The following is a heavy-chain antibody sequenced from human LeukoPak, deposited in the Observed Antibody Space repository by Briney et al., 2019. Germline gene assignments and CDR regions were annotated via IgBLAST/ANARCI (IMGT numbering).Heavy chain of an antibody. CDR2: INADGRNT. V-gene: IGHV3-74*01. CDR3: ARGSSSGWPDYFDY. J-gene: IGHJ4*02. Sequence: GGSLRLSCAASGFSLDNYWMHWVRLAPGKGLEWVSRINADGRNTPYADSVRGRFTISRDNAKNTLYLQMSSLRAEDTAVYYCARGSSSGWPDYFDYWGRGTLVTVSS. CDR1: GFSLDNYW. D-gene: IGHD6-19*01.